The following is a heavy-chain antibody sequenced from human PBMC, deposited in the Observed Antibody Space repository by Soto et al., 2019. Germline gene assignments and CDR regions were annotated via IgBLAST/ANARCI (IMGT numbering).Heavy chain of an antibody. J-gene: IGHJ4*02. V-gene: IGHV3-49*03. CDR3: TQAAAGRERDY. CDR1: GFTFGDYA. D-gene: IGHD6-13*01. CDR2: IRSKAYGGTT. Sequence: GGSLRLSCTASGFTFGDYAMSWFRQAPGKGLEWVGFIRSKAYGGTTEYAASVKGRFTISRDDSKSIAHLQMNSLKTEDTAVYYCTQAAAGRERDYWGQGTLVTVSS.